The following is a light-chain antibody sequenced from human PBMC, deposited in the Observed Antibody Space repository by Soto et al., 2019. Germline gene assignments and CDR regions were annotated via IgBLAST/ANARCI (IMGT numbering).Light chain of an antibody. J-gene: IGLJ1*01. CDR3: ALYTSRSTLV. CDR1: SSDVGGYDF. CDR2: DVS. V-gene: IGLV2-14*03. Sequence: QSALTQPASVSGSPGQSITISCTGSSSDVGGYDFVSWYQHHPGKAPRLMIFDVSNRPSAVSNRFSGSKSGNTASLTISGLQAEDEGDYYCALYTSRSTLVFGTGTKLNVL.